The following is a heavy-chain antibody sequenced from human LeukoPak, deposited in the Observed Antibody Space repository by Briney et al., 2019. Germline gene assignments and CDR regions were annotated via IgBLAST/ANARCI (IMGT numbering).Heavy chain of an antibody. J-gene: IGHJ6*02. CDR3: AKALGYCSSTSCSSYYYYGMDV. D-gene: IGHD2-2*01. CDR2: ISYDGSNK. Sequence: PGRSLRLSCAASGFTFSSYGMHWVRQAPGKGLEWVAVISYDGSNKYYADSVKGRFTISRDNSKNTLYPQMNSLRAEDTAVYYCAKALGYCSSTSCSSYYYYGMDVWGQGTTVTVSS. V-gene: IGHV3-30*18. CDR1: GFTFSSYG.